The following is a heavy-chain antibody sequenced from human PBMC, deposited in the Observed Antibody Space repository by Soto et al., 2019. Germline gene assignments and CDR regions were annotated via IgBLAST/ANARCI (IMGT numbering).Heavy chain of an antibody. CDR2: ISSTTNYI. Sequence: GGSLSLSCAASGFTFTRYSMNWVRQAPGKGLEWVSSISSTTNYIYYGDSMKGRFTISRDNAKNSLYLEMNSLRAEDTAVYYCARESEDLTSNFDYWGQGXLVTVYS. J-gene: IGHJ4*02. V-gene: IGHV3-21*06. CDR1: GFTFTRYS. CDR3: ARESEDLTSNFDY.